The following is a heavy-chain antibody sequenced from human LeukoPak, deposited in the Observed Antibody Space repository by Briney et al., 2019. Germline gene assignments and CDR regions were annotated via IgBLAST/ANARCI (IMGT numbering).Heavy chain of an antibody. CDR1: HYTFTMYG. D-gene: IGHD1-7*01. J-gene: IGHJ4*02. CDR3: VQFELDY. CDR2: INPNTGGT. Sequence: ASVKVSCKASHYTFTMYGISWVRQAPGQGLEWMGWINPNTGGTNYAQKFQGRVTMTRDTSISTAYMDLSRLRSDDTAVYYCVQFELDYWGQGTLVTVSS. V-gene: IGHV1-2*02.